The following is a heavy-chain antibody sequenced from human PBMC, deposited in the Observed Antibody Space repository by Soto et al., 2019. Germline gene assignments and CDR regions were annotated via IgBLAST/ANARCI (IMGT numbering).Heavy chain of an antibody. CDR1: GGSISSYY. CDR3: ARVYRGWRLYYYYYMDV. D-gene: IGHD6-19*01. J-gene: IGHJ6*03. V-gene: IGHV4-59*01. Sequence: PSETLSLTCPVSGGSISSYYWSWIRQPPGKGLEWIGYIYYSGSTNYNPSLKSRVTISVDTSKNQFSLKLSSVTAADTAVYYCARVYRGWRLYYYYYMDVWGKGTTVTVSS. CDR2: IYYSGST.